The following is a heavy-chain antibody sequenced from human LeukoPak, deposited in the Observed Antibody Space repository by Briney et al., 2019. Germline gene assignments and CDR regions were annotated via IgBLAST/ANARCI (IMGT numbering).Heavy chain of an antibody. V-gene: IGHV1-8*03. J-gene: IGHJ4*02. D-gene: IGHD3-3*01. CDR2: MNPNSGNT. Sequence: GASVKVSCKASGYTFTSYDINWVRQATGQGLEWMGWMNPNSGNTGYAQKFQGRVTITRNTSISTAYMELSSLRSEDTAVYYCARRYDFWSGLYYFDYWGQGTLVTVSS. CDR1: GYTFTSYD. CDR3: ARRYDFWSGLYYFDY.